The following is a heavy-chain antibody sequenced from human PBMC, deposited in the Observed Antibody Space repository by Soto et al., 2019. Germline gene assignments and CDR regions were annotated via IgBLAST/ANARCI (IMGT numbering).Heavy chain of an antibody. CDR3: ARDQGSSSGCDYYYYAMDV. CDR1: GFTFSSYG. CDR2: IWYDGSNK. J-gene: IGHJ6*04. D-gene: IGHD5-12*01. V-gene: IGHV3-33*08. Sequence: GGSLRLSCAASGFTFSSYGMHWVRQAPGKGLEWVAVIWYDGSNKYYADSVKGRFTISRDNSKNTLYLQMNSLRAEDTAVDYCARDQGSSSGCDYYYYAMDVWGKGTTVTVSS.